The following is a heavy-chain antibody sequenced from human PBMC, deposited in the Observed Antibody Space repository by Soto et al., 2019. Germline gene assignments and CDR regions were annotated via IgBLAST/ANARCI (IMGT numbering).Heavy chain of an antibody. Sequence: TSETLSLTCAVSGGSISSGGYSWSWIRQPPGKGLEWIGYIYHSGSTYYNPSLKSRVTISVDRSKNQFSLKLSSVTAADTAVYYCARGGKTVTTFDYWGQGTLVTVSS. D-gene: IGHD4-17*01. CDR1: GGSISSGGYS. J-gene: IGHJ4*02. CDR2: IYHSGST. CDR3: ARGGKTVTTFDY. V-gene: IGHV4-30-2*01.